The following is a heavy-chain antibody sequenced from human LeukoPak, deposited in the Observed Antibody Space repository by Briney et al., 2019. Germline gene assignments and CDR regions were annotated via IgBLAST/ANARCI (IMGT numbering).Heavy chain of an antibody. D-gene: IGHD1-26*01. Sequence: GGSLRLSCAASGFTFSSYWMSWVRQAPGKGLEWVANIKQDGSEKYYVDSVKGRFTISRDNAKNSLYLQMNSLRAEDTALYYCARRSGWELSGAYYFDYWGQGTLVTVSS. CDR2: IKQDGSEK. J-gene: IGHJ4*02. V-gene: IGHV3-7*03. CDR1: GFTFSSYW. CDR3: ARRSGWELSGAYYFDY.